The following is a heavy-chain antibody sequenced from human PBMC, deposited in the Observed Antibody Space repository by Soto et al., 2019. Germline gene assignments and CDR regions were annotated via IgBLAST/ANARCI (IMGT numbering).Heavy chain of an antibody. D-gene: IGHD3-10*01. Sequence: GGSLRLSCAASGFSFSITWMSWVRQAPGKGLEWVGRIKSKTDGGTTDYTTPVKGRFSISRDDSKNALYLQIDNLKTEDTAVYYCTTFFYGSPLHWGQGALVTVSS. CDR2: IKSKTDGGTT. J-gene: IGHJ4*02. V-gene: IGHV3-15*01. CDR1: GFSFSITW. CDR3: TTFFYGSPLH.